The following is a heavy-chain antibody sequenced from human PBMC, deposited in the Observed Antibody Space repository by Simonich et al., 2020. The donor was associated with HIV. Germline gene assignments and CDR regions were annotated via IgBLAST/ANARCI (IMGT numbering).Heavy chain of an antibody. CDR1: GGSFSGYH. CDR3: VRGPVVVLVATPQSYYYMDV. CDR2: INHSGNT. D-gene: IGHD2-15*01. J-gene: IGHJ6*03. V-gene: IGHV4-34*01. Sequence: QVQLQQWGAGLLKPSETLSLTCAVYGGSFSGYHWSWIRQPPGKGLGGIGDINHSGNTNDNPSLKSRVTISVDTTKNQFSLKLSSVTAADTAVYYCVRGPVVVLVATPQSYYYMDVWGKGTTVTVSS.